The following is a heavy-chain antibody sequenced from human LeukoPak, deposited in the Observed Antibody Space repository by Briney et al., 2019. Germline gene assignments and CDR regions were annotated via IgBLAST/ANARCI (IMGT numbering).Heavy chain of an antibody. J-gene: IGHJ3*02. CDR1: GGSISSGGYY. Sequence: SETLSLTCTVSGGSISSGGYYWSWIRQPPGKGLEWIGYIYHSGSTYYNPSLKSRVTISVDRSKNQFSLKLSSVTAADTAVYYCAGSGATTDAFDIWGQGTMVTVSS. D-gene: IGHD1-26*01. CDR2: IYHSGST. V-gene: IGHV4-30-2*01. CDR3: AGSGATTDAFDI.